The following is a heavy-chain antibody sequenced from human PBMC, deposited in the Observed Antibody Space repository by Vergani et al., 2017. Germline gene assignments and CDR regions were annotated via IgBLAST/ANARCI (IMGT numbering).Heavy chain of an antibody. D-gene: IGHD3-22*01. CDR3: ARVGWSYYDSSGYYYAPGGWFDP. CDR1: GAYVGSGGYY. CDR2: IYYSGTT. V-gene: IGHV4-31*03. J-gene: IGHJ5*02. Sequence: QVQLQESGPGLVKASQTLSLTCSVSGAYVGSGGYYWSWVRQRPGMGLDWIGYIYYSGTTYYNPSLESRLTISLDTSENHLSLKLTSVTAADTAVYYCARVGWSYYDSSGYYYAPGGWFDPWGQGTLVTVSS.